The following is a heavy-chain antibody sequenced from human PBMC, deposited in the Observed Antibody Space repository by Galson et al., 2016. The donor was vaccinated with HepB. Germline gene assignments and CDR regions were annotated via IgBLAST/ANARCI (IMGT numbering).Heavy chain of an antibody. CDR2: IIPIFGTT. CDR3: AGGPTFGYDRTFFIAMDV. Sequence: SVKVSCKASGGTFSSYAISWVRQAPGQGLEWMGGIIPIFGTTNYAQKFQGRVTITADESTSTAYMELGSLRSEDRAIYYCAGGPTFGYDRTFFIAMDVWGQGTTVTVSS. V-gene: IGHV1-69*13. D-gene: IGHD3-3*01. CDR1: GGTFSSYA. J-gene: IGHJ6*02.